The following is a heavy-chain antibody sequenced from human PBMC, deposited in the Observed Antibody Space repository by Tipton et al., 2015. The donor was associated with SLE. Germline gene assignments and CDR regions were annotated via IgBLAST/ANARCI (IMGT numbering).Heavy chain of an antibody. J-gene: IGHJ6*04. Sequence: TLSLTCTLSGASISSSNWWTWVRQPPGKGLEWIGDIYHSGGANYNPSLKSRVTISVDKSKNQFSLNLSSVTAADTAVYFCARALPPYYYYGIDVWGEGTTVTDSS. D-gene: IGHD2-15*01. CDR1: GASISSSNW. CDR2: IYHSGGA. V-gene: IGHV4-4*01. CDR3: ARALPPYYYYGIDV.